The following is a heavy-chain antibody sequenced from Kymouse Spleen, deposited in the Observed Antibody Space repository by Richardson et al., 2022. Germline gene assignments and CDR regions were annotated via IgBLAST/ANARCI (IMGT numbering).Heavy chain of an antibody. J-gene: IGHJ6*02. V-gene: IGHV4-34*01. CDR3: ARGKYSSSSGDYYYYGMDV. CDR2: INHSGST. CDR1: GGSFSGYY. Sequence: QVQLQQWGAGLLKPSETLSLTCAVYGGSFSGYYWSWIRQPPGKGLEWIGEINHSGSTNYNPSLKSRVTISVDTSKNQFSLKLSSVTAADTAVYYCARGKYSSSSGDYYYYGMDVWGQGTTVTVSS. D-gene: IGHD6-6*01.